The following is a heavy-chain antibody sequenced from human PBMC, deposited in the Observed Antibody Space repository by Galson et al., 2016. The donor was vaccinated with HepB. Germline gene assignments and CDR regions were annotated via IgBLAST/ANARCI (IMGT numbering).Heavy chain of an antibody. Sequence: SLRLSCAASGLNFNNYVMHWVRQAPGKGLEWVALISFDVNNKYYADSVKGRFTISRDNSRNTLYLHMSSVTTEDTAMYYCARGGHIVLVTSTRNFDPFNMWGQGTLVTVSS. D-gene: IGHD2-21*02. CDR3: ARGGHIVLVTSTRNFDPFNM. CDR2: ISFDVNNK. CDR1: GLNFNNYV. V-gene: IGHV3-30-3*01. J-gene: IGHJ3*02.